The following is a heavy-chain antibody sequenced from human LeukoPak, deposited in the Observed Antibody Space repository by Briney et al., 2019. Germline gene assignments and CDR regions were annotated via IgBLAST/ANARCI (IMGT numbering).Heavy chain of an antibody. CDR2: ISGCGGST. D-gene: IGHD3-22*01. CDR1: GFTFSSSA. V-gene: IGHV3-23*01. J-gene: IGHJ4*02. CDR3: AKDDNYYDSPNY. Sequence: GGSLRLSCAASGFTFSSSAMSWVRQAPGKGLEWVSGISGCGGSTYYTDSVKGRFTISRDNSKSTLYLQMNNLRAEDTAVYYCAKDDNYYDSPNYWGQGTLVTVSS.